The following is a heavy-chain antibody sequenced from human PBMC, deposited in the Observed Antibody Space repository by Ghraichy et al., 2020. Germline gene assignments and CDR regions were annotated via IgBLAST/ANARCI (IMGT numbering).Heavy chain of an antibody. CDR1: GGSISSYY. CDR3: ARTIAAHPNYYYYYYMDV. Sequence: SETLSLTCTVSGGSISSYYWSWIRQPPGKGLEWIGYIYYSGSTNYNPSLKSRVTISVDTSKNQFSLKLSSVTAADTAVYYCARTIAAHPNYYYYYYMDVWGKGTTVTVSS. CDR2: IYYSGST. V-gene: IGHV4-59*01. J-gene: IGHJ6*03. D-gene: IGHD6-6*01.